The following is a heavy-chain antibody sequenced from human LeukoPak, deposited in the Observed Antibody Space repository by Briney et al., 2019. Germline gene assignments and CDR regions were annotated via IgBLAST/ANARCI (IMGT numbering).Heavy chain of an antibody. CDR2: INPSGGST. D-gene: IGHD3-16*02. CDR3: ARGHDYVWGSYRPFDY. V-gene: IGHV1-46*01. J-gene: IGHJ4*02. Sequence: ASVKVSCKASGYIFTSYYMHWVRQAPGQGREWMGIINPSGGSTSYAQKFQGRVTMTRDTSTSTVYMELSSLRSEDTAVYYCARGHDYVWGSYRPFDYWGQGTLVTVPS. CDR1: GYIFTSYY.